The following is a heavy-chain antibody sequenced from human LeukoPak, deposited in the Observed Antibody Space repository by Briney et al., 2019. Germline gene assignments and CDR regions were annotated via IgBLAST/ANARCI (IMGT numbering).Heavy chain of an antibody. J-gene: IGHJ4*02. D-gene: IGHD6-13*01. CDR2: IYYSGAT. Sequence: GTLSLSRTLSAGSISSRLYYWYRSAHPHGHEPHWSWSIYYSGATYYSLSLESRVAMSVDTSKNQFPLKLSSVTAADTAVYHCARLLPGSSRYFFDYWGQGTLVTVSS. CDR1: AGSISSRLYY. V-gene: IGHV4-39*01. CDR3: ARLLPGSSRYFFDY.